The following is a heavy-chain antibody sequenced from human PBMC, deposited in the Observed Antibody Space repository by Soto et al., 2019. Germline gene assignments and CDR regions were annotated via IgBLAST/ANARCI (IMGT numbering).Heavy chain of an antibody. CDR3: ARGGYCIDGVCYRAADY. CDR2: IIPIFDTT. D-gene: IGHD2-8*01. J-gene: IGHJ4*02. Sequence: SVKVSCKASGGTFTSDAVSWVRQAPGQGLEWMGGIIPIFDTTNYAQKFQGRVTITADGSTNTVYMELSSLGSEDTAVYYCARGGYCIDGVCYRAADYWGQGTLVTVSS. V-gene: IGHV1-69*13. CDR1: GGTFTSDA.